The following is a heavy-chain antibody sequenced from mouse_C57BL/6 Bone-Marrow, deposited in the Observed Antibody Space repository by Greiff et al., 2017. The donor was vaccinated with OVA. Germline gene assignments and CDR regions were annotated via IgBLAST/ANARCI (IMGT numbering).Heavy chain of an antibody. CDR1: GYTFTSYW. Sequence: VQLQQPGAELVKPGASVKLSCKASGYTFTSYWMQWVKQRPGQGLEWIGEIDPSDSYTNYNQKFKGKATLPVDTSSSTAYMQLNSLTSEDSAVYYCASAVFAYWGQGTLVTVSA. V-gene: IGHV1-50*01. CDR3: ASAVFAY. J-gene: IGHJ3*01. CDR2: IDPSDSYT.